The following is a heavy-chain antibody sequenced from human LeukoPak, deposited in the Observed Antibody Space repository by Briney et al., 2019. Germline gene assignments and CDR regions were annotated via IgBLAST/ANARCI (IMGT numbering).Heavy chain of an antibody. V-gene: IGHV3-64D*09. J-gene: IGHJ6*02. Sequence: PGGSLRLSCSASGFTFSSYALHWVRQAPGKGLEYVSGISSSGSTYYGDSVKGRFTISRDKSKNTLYLQMSSLRAEDTAVYYCVKGCLRVLITLDMDVWGQGTTVTVSS. D-gene: IGHD3-22*01. CDR3: VKGCLRVLITLDMDV. CDR2: ISSSGST. CDR1: GFTFSSYA.